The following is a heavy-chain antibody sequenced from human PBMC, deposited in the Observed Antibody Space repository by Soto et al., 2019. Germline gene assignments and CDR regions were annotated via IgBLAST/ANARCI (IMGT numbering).Heavy chain of an antibody. V-gene: IGHV1-69*01. CDR3: ARVKYYDILTGRTSYYYYGMDV. J-gene: IGHJ6*02. CDR2: IMPIFGTA. Sequence: QVQLVQSGAEVKKPGSSVKVSCKASGGTFSSYAISWVRQAPGQGLEWMGGIMPIFGTANYAQKFQGRVTITADESTSTAYMELSSLRSEDTAVYYCARVKYYDILTGRTSYYYYGMDVWGQGTTVTVSS. CDR1: GGTFSSYA. D-gene: IGHD3-9*01.